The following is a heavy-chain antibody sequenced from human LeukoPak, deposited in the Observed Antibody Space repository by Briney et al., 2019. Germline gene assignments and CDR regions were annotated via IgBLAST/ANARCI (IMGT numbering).Heavy chain of an antibody. J-gene: IGHJ4*02. D-gene: IGHD4-17*01. CDR1: GGSISSGSYY. CDR3: ARGLTTASPSYFDY. Sequence: SETLSLTCTVSGGSISSGSYYWSWIRQPAGKGLEWIGRIYTSGSTNYNPSLKSRVTISVDTSKNQFSLKLSSVTAADTAVYYCARGLTTASPSYFDYWGQGTLVTVSS. V-gene: IGHV4-61*02. CDR2: IYTSGST.